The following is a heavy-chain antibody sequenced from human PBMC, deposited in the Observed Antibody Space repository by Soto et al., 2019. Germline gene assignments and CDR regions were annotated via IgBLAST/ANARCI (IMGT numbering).Heavy chain of an antibody. D-gene: IGHD3-22*01. Sequence: GGSLRLSCAASGFTFSSYEMNWVRQAPGKGLEWVSYISSSGSTMYYADSVKGRFTISRDNAKNSLYLQMNSLRAEDTAVYYCARDVLDYYDSSGYYGFDYWGQGTLVTV. V-gene: IGHV3-48*03. CDR2: ISSSGSTM. J-gene: IGHJ4*02. CDR1: GFTFSSYE. CDR3: ARDVLDYYDSSGYYGFDY.